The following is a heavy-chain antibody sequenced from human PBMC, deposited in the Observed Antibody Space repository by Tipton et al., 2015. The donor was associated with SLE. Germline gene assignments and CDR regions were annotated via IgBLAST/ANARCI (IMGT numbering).Heavy chain of an antibody. CDR1: GGSISSGGYY. D-gene: IGHD2-2*01. CDR3: ARGPAGQADF. CDR2: IYYSGST. V-gene: IGHV4-31*02. Sequence: LRLSCTVSGGSISSGGYYWSWIRQHPGKGLEWIGYIYYSGSTYYNPSLKSRVTISVDTSKNQFSLKLSSVTAADTAVYYCARGPAGQADFWGQGTLVTVSS. J-gene: IGHJ4*02.